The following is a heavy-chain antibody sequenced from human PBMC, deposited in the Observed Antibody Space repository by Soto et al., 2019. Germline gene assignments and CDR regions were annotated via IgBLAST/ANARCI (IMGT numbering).Heavy chain of an antibody. CDR2: VGGGGDNI. V-gene: IGHV3-23*01. CDR3: AKRDSGSGRSPPLINY. J-gene: IGHJ4*02. CDR1: GFTFSSYS. Sequence: QLLESGGGLVQPGGSLRLSCAASGFTFSSYSMNWVRQAPGKGLQWVATVGGGGDNIIYADSVKGRFTISRDDSQNMVFLQMNSLRPEDTAVYFCAKRDSGSGRSPPLINYWGQGTLVTVSS. D-gene: IGHD3-10*01.